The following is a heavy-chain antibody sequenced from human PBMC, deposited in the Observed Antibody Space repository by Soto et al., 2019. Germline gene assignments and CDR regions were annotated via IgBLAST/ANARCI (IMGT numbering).Heavy chain of an antibody. CDR3: EKDNPVASKWERDCRLYGMDV. CDR2: ISCSGGST. D-gene: IGHD6-19*01. CDR1: GFTFSSYA. Sequence: GGSLRLSCAASGFTFSSYAMSWVRQAPGKGLEWVSAISCSGGSTYYADSVKGRFTISRDNSKNTLYLQINSLRAEDTAEYYCEKDNPVASKWERDCRLYGMDVWGDGTTVTVYS. V-gene: IGHV3-23*01. J-gene: IGHJ6*04.